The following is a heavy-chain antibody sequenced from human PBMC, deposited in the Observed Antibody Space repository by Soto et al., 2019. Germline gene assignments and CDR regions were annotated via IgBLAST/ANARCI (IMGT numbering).Heavy chain of an antibody. Sequence: GESLKISCESSGYTFANYWIGWVRQVPGKGLEWVAIIYPSDSRTIYSPSFQGQVTISADKSISTAYLQWTSLKASDTAIYYCASIIKGAAGTLGGMDVWGQGTTVTVSS. CDR3: ASIIKGAAGTLGGMDV. D-gene: IGHD6-13*01. CDR1: GYTFANYW. CDR2: IYPSDSRT. J-gene: IGHJ6*02. V-gene: IGHV5-51*01.